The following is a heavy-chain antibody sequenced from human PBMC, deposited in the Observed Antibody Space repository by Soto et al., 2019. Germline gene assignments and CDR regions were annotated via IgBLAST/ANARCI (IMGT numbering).Heavy chain of an antibody. V-gene: IGHV1-8*02. CDR3: ARELIVGPAEYFQH. CDR1: GYTFINFD. D-gene: IGHD1-26*01. Sequence: GASVKVSCKASGYTFINFDISWVRQAAGQGLEWLGWMNPGSGKTGYASKFQGRVAMTRDASTGTSHLELNSLRAEDTAVYYCARELIVGPAEYFQHWGQGTLVTVSS. CDR2: MNPGSGKT. J-gene: IGHJ1*01.